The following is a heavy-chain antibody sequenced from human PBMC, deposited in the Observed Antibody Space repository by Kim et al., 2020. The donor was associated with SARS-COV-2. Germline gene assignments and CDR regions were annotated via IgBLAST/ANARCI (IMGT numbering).Heavy chain of an antibody. Sequence: GGSLRLSCAASGFTFSSYSMNWVRQAPGKGLEWVSSISSSSSYIYYADSVKGRFTISRDNAKNSLYLQMNSLRAEDTAVYYCARDSGILWFGELWGMDVWGQGTTVTVSS. J-gene: IGHJ6*02. V-gene: IGHV3-21*01. D-gene: IGHD3-10*01. CDR3: ARDSGILWFGELWGMDV. CDR1: GFTFSSYS. CDR2: ISSSSSYI.